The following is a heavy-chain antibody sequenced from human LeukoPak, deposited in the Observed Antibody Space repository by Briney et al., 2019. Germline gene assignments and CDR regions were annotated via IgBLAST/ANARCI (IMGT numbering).Heavy chain of an antibody. Sequence: KTSETLSLTCAVSNASFSGHYWSWIRQTPGKGLEWIGEVNHSGSTNYNPSLKSRVTISIDTSKNQFSLKLSSVTAADTAVYYCARVGYVSAWYPFDYWGQGTPVIVSS. CDR3: ARVGYVSAWYPFDY. CDR2: VNHSGST. V-gene: IGHV4-34*01. J-gene: IGHJ4*02. CDR1: NASFSGHY. D-gene: IGHD6-19*01.